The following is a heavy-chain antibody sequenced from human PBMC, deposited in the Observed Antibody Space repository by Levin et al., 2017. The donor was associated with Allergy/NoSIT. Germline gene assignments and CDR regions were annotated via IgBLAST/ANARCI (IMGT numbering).Heavy chain of an antibody. V-gene: IGHV3-23*01. CDR3: AKRAARATSHFDY. CDR2: ISGDSNVA. CDR1: GFTFASYG. D-gene: IGHD2-15*01. Sequence: GGSLRLSCAASGFTFASYGMSWVRQAPGKGLECVSVISGDSNVAYYADSVKGRFAVSRDNSKNTLSLQMDSLTAEDTAVYYCAKRAARATSHFDYWGQGTLVTVSS. J-gene: IGHJ4*02.